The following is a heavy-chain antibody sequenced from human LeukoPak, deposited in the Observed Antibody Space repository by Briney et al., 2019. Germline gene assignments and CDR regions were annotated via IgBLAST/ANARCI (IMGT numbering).Heavy chain of an antibody. CDR1: GFTFSSYG. CDR3: ARVGSSYCSSTSCRTFDY. Sequence: GGSLRLSCAASGFTFSSYGMHWVRQAPGKGLEWVAVISYDGSNKYYADSVKGRFTISRDNSKNTLYLQVHSLRAEDTAVYYCARVGSSYCSSTSCRTFDYWGQGTLVTVSS. CDR2: ISYDGSNK. D-gene: IGHD2-2*01. V-gene: IGHV3-30*03. J-gene: IGHJ4*02.